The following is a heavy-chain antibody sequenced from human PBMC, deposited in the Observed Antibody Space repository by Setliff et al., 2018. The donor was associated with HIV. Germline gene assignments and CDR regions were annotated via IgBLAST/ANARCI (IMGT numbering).Heavy chain of an antibody. Sequence: SETLSLTCNVSGGSIISSNYYWSWIRQPPGKGLEWIASVYYSGGAYYNPSLKTRITLSVDMSKDKFSLRLTSVSAADPAVYYWAKTYADFWSGQTDVWDKGTTVTVS. CDR2: VYYSGGA. J-gene: IGHJ6*03. D-gene: IGHD3-3*01. V-gene: IGHV4-39*01. CDR1: GGSIISSNYY. CDR3: AKTYADFWSGQTDV.